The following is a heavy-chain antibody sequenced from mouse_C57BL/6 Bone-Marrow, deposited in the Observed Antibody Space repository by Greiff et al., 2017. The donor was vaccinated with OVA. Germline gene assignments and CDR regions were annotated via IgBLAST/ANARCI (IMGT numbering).Heavy chain of an antibody. CDR2: IHPNSGST. V-gene: IGHV1-64*01. J-gene: IGHJ3*01. D-gene: IGHD1-1*01. CDR1: GYTFTSYW. CDR3: ARDSYLPFAY. Sequence: VKLQQPGAELVKPGASVKLSCKASGYTFTSYWMHWVKQRPGQGLEWIGMIHPNSGSTNYNEKFKSKATLTVDKSSSTAYMQLSSLTSEDSAVYYCARDSYLPFAYWGQGTLVTVSA.